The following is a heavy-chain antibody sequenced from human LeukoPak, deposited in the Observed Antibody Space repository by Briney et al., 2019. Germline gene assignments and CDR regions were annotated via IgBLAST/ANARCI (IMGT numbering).Heavy chain of an antibody. D-gene: IGHD3-22*01. J-gene: IGHJ4*02. Sequence: PGGSLRLSCAASGFTFSSYSMNWVRQAPGKGLEWVSSISSSSSYIYYADSVTGRFTISRDNAKSSLYLQMNSLRAEDTAVYYCARDRYYYDSSGYYFPYDFDYWGQGTLVTVSS. V-gene: IGHV3-21*01. CDR2: ISSSSSYI. CDR1: GFTFSSYS. CDR3: ARDRYYYDSSGYYFPYDFDY.